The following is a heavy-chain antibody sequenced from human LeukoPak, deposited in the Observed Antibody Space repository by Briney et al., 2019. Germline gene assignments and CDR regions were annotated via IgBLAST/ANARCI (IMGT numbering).Heavy chain of an antibody. Sequence: GGSLRLSCAASGFTFSSYEMNWVRQAPGKGLEWVANIKKDGSEKYYVDSVKGRFTISRDNAKTSLYLQMNSLRAEDTAVYYCARDLSGVTGYTYGRGIDYWGQGTLVTVSS. CDR3: ARDLSGVTGYTYGRGIDY. J-gene: IGHJ4*02. D-gene: IGHD5-18*01. V-gene: IGHV3-7*01. CDR1: GFTFSSYE. CDR2: IKKDGSEK.